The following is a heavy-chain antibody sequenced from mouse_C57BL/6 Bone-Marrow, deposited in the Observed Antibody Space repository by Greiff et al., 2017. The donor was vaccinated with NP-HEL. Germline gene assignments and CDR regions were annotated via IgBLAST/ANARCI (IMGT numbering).Heavy chain of an antibody. CDR2: IDPSDSYT. V-gene: IGHV1-69*01. CDR1: GYTFTSYW. CDR3: ARSEKAYYGNPYAMDY. D-gene: IGHD2-10*01. Sequence: QVQLQQPGAELVMPGASVKLSCKASGYTFTSYWMHWVKQRPGQGLEWIGEIDPSDSYTNYNQKFKGKSTLTVDKSSSTAYMQLSSLTSEDSAVYYCARSEKAYYGNPYAMDYWGQGTSVTVPS. J-gene: IGHJ4*01.